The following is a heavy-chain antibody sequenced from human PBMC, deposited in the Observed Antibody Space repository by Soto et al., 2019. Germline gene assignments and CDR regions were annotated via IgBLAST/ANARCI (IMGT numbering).Heavy chain of an antibody. D-gene: IGHD2-15*01. CDR2: IWYDGSNK. J-gene: IGHJ4*02. V-gene: IGHV3-33*06. Sequence: GGSLRLSCAASGFTFSSYGMHWVRQAPGKGLEWVAVIWYDGSNKYYADSVKGRFTISRDNSKNTLYLQMNSLRAEDTAVYYCAKGIVVVVAATGFDYWGQGTLVTVSS. CDR3: AKGIVVVVAATGFDY. CDR1: GFTFSSYG.